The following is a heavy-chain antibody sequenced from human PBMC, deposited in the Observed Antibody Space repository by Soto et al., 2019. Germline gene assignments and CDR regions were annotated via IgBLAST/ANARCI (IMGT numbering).Heavy chain of an antibody. Sequence: PGGSLRLSCAASGFTFGSYWMHWVRQVSGKGLVWVSRVYSDGSSTSYADSVKGRFTISRDNAKNTLYLQMNSLRAEDTAVYYCARAMSSGSYFDYWGQGTLVTVSS. CDR2: VYSDGSST. J-gene: IGHJ4*02. CDR3: ARAMSSGSYFDY. CDR1: GFTFGSYW. V-gene: IGHV3-74*01. D-gene: IGHD1-26*01.